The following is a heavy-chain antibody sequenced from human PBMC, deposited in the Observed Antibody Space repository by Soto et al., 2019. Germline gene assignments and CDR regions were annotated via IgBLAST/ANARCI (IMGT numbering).Heavy chain of an antibody. D-gene: IGHD3-10*01. CDR1: GFTFSSYA. CDR2: ISGSGGST. V-gene: IGHV3-23*01. CDR3: AKEIGSLCFGEFFYYYYGMDV. Sequence: GGSLRLSCAASGFTFSSYAMSWVRQAPGKGLEWVSAISGSGGSTYYADSVKGRFTISRDNSKNTLYLQMNSLRAEDTAVYYWAKEIGSLCFGEFFYYYYGMDVWGQGTTVTVSS. J-gene: IGHJ6*02.